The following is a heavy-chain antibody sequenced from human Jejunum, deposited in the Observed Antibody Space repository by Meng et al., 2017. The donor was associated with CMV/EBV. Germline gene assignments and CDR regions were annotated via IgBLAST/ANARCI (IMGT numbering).Heavy chain of an antibody. Sequence: SEFTFSSYWMNWVRQVPWKGLEWVANIKQDGSERYYVESVKGRFTISRNNARNSLFLQMDGLRAEDTAVYYCARQKCGGDCDMDVWGQGTTVTVSS. CDR2: IKQDGSER. J-gene: IGHJ6*02. D-gene: IGHD2-21*01. CDR3: ARQKCGGDCDMDV. CDR1: EFTFSSYW. V-gene: IGHV3-7*01.